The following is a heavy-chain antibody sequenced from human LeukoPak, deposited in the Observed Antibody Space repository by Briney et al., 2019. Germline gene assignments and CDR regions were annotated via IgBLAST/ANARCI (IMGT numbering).Heavy chain of an antibody. CDR3: ARAGAAAGTIGY. Sequence: SQTLSLTCTVSGGSISSGSYYWSWIRQPAGKGLEWIGRIYTSGSTNYNPSLKSRVTISVDTSKNQFSLKLGSVTAADTAVYYCARAGAAAGTIGYWGQGTLVTVSS. D-gene: IGHD6-13*01. CDR1: GGSISSGSYY. CDR2: IYTSGST. V-gene: IGHV4-61*02. J-gene: IGHJ4*02.